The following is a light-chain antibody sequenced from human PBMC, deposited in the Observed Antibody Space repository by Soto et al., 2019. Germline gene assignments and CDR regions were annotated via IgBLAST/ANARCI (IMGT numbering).Light chain of an antibody. J-gene: IGKJ1*01. V-gene: IGKV3-20*01. CDR3: PQYGSSTPT. Sequence: IVLTQASGPLSLSPGERTTLSCRDSQSISRYLAWYQQTPGQGPRVLIYGASSRETGTPDRFSGSGAGPECTRTINRLEPEDVELDYCPQYGSSTPTFGQGTKVDIK. CDR2: GAS. CDR1: QSISRY.